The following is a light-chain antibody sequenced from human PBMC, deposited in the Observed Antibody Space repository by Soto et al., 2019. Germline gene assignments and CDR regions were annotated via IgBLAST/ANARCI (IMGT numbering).Light chain of an antibody. V-gene: IGKV3-11*01. J-gene: IGKJ1*01. CDR3: QQRSEWPRT. CDR1: QSISSY. Sequence: EIVLTQSPAPLSLSQGERATLSCRASQSISSYLAWYQQKPGQAPRLLIYDASSRATGFPARFSGSGSGTDFTLTIGSLEPEDFAVYYCQQRSEWPRTVGQGTKVEIK. CDR2: DAS.